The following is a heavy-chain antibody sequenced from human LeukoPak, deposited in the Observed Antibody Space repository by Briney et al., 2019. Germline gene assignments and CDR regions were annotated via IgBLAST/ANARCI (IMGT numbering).Heavy chain of an antibody. CDR1: GFSFSSFS. V-gene: IGHV3-21*06. CDR3: AKDRAEYYYLYYYYMDV. J-gene: IGHJ6*03. CDR2: ISGRSTYI. D-gene: IGHD3-10*01. Sequence: GGSLRLSCAASGFSFSSFSMTWVRQAPGKGLECVSSISGRSTYIYYADSVKGRFTVSRDNANSSVYLQMNSLRDEDTAVYYCAKDRAEYYYLYYYYMDVWAKGPRSPSP.